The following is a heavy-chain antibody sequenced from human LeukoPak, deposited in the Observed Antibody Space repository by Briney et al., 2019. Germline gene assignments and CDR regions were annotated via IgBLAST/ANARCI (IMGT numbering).Heavy chain of an antibody. V-gene: IGHV4-34*01. CDR1: GGSFSGYY. Sequence: PSETLSLTCAVYGGSFSGYYWSWIRQPPGKGLEWIGYIYHSGSTYYNPSLKSRVTISVDRSKNQFSLKLSSVTAADTAVYYCAREGYYGSGSYYNGYFDYWGQGTLVTVSS. CDR2: IYHSGST. D-gene: IGHD3-10*01. J-gene: IGHJ4*02. CDR3: AREGYYGSGSYYNGYFDY.